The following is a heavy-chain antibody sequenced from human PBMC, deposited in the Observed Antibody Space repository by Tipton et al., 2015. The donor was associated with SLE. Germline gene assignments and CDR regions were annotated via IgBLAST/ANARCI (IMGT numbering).Heavy chain of an antibody. J-gene: IGHJ3*02. CDR1: GGSISSGSYY. CDR3: ARSFDAFDI. CDR2: FYTSGST. Sequence: TLSLTCTVSGGSISSGSYYWSWIRQPAGKGLEWIGRFYTSGSTNYNPSLKSRVTISVDTSKNHFSLKLSSVTAADTAVYYCARSFDAFDIWGQGTMVTVSS. V-gene: IGHV4-61*02.